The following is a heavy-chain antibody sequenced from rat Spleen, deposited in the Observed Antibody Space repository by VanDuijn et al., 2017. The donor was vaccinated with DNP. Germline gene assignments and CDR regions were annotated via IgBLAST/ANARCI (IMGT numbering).Heavy chain of an antibody. CDR2: ISYDGSTT. CDR3: TTDFERGY. D-gene: IGHD1-11*01. V-gene: IGHV5-7*01. Sequence: EGQLVESGGGLVQPGRSLKLSCAASGFIFSDYNMAWVRQAPKKGLEWVATISYDGSTTYYRDSVKGRFTISRDNAKSTLYLQMDSLRSEDTATYYCTTDFERGYWGQGVMVTVSS. J-gene: IGHJ2*01. CDR1: GFIFSDYN.